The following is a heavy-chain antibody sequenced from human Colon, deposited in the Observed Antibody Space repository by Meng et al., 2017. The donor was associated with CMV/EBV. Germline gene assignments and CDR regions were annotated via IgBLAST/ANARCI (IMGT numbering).Heavy chain of an antibody. CDR1: GFPVSANY. CDR3: AREGYFRGFVN. CDR2: IYSGSTTT. D-gene: IGHD1-26*01. Sequence: GGSLRLSCAASGFPVSANYMAWFRQAPGRGLEWVSIIYSGSTTTLYADSVKGRFSISTDGSNNTLYLQMSSLRDEDTAVYYCAREGYFRGFVNWGQGTLVTVSS. J-gene: IGHJ4*02. V-gene: IGHV3-53*01.